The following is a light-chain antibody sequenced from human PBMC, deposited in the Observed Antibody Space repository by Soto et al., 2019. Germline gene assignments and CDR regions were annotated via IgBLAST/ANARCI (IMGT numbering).Light chain of an antibody. CDR1: NSNIGSNY. Sequence: QSVLTQPPSASGTPGQRVTISFSGSNSNIGSNYVYLYQQLPGTAPKLLIYSNNQRPSGVPDRFSGSKSGTSASLAISGLRSEDEADYHCAAWDDSLSGDYVFGTGTKVTVL. V-gene: IGLV1-47*02. J-gene: IGLJ1*01. CDR2: SNN. CDR3: AAWDDSLSGDYV.